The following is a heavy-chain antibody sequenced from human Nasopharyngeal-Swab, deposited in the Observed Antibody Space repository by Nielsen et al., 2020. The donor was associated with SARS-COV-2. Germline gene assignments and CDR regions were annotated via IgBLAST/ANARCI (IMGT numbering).Heavy chain of an antibody. Sequence: ASVKVSCKASGYTFTGYYMHWVRQAPGQGLEWMGRINPNSGGTNYAQKFQGRVTMTRDTSISTAYMELSRLRSDDTAVYYCARDQASIAAMAYWGQGTLVTVSS. CDR3: ARDQASIAAMAY. D-gene: IGHD6-13*01. CDR1: GYTFTGYY. V-gene: IGHV1-2*06. J-gene: IGHJ4*02. CDR2: INPNSGGT.